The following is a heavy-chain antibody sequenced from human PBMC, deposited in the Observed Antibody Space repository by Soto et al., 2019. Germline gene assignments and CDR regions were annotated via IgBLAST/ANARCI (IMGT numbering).Heavy chain of an antibody. CDR2: IIPIFGTA. CDR1: GGTFSSYA. V-gene: IGHV1-69*12. D-gene: IGHD1-26*01. CDR3: ASHSGSSPEGRYYYGMDV. J-gene: IGHJ6*02. Sequence: QVQLVQSGAEVKKPGSSVKVSCKASGGTFSSYAISWVRQAPGQGLEWMGGIIPIFGTADYAQKFQGRVTITVDESTSTAYMELGSLRSEDTAVYYCASHSGSSPEGRYYYGMDVWGQGTTVTVSS.